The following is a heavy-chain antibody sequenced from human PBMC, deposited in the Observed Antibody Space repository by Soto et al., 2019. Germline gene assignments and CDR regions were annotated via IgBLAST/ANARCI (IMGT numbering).Heavy chain of an antibody. CDR3: AIAYCSGGSCYPTYYYYCMDV. CDR1: GYSFTSYW. CDR2: NYPGDSDT. V-gene: IGHV5-51*01. Sequence: PGESLKISCKGSGYSFTSYWIGWVCSLPGKGLEWMRINYPGDSDTRYRPAFQGQVTSSADKSIITAYLQWSSLKASDTAKYFSAIAYCSGGSCYPTYYYYCMDVWDQGTTVTVSS. J-gene: IGHJ6*02. D-gene: IGHD2-15*01.